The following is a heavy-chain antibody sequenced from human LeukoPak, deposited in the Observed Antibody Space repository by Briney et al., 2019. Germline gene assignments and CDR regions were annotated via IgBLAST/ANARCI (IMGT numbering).Heavy chain of an antibody. CDR2: IKQRGSEK. V-gene: IGHV3-7*01. CDR1: GFTFNYSW. CDR3: ARVGIDYLASYHFDH. D-gene: IGHD2/OR15-2a*01. Sequence: GGSLRLSCAASGFTFNYSWMSWVRQAPGRGLEWVANIKQRGSEKSYVDSVKGRSSISRDNTKNSVFLQMNSLRAEDTAVYYCARVGIDYLASYHFDHWGRGTLVTVSS. J-gene: IGHJ4*02.